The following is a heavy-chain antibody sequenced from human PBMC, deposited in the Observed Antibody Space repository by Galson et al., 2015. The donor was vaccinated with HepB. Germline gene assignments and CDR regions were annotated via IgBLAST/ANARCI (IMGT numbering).Heavy chain of an antibody. CDR3: ARQLWFGELLLDY. V-gene: IGHV3-30*04. CDR2: ISYDGSNK. J-gene: IGHJ4*02. D-gene: IGHD3-10*01. Sequence: SLRLSCAASGFTFSSYAMHWVRQAPGKGLEWVAVISYDGSNKYYADSVKGRFTISRDNSKNTLYLQMNSLRAEDTAVYYCARQLWFGELLLDYWGQGTLVTVSS. CDR1: GFTFSSYA.